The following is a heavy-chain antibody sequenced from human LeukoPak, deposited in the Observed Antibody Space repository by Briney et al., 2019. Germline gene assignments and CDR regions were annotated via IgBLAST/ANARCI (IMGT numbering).Heavy chain of an antibody. D-gene: IGHD5-12*01. Sequence: GASVKVSCKASGYTFTGYYMHWVRQAPGQGLEWMGWINPNSGGTNYAQKFQGRVTMTRDTSISTAYMELSRLRSDDTAVYYCARGDSGYDNWFDPWGQGTLVTVSS. V-gene: IGHV1-2*02. J-gene: IGHJ5*02. CDR2: INPNSGGT. CDR3: ARGDSGYDNWFDP. CDR1: GYTFTGYY.